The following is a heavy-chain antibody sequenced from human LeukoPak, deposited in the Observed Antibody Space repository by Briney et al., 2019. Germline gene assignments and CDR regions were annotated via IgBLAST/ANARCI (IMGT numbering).Heavy chain of an antibody. Sequence: ASVKVSCKASGYTFTSYDINWVRQATGQGLEWVGWMNPNSGNTGYAQKFQGRVTMTRNTSISTAYMELSSLRSEDTAVYYCARDTDIVVVPAAMSDPNWFDPWGQGTLVTVSS. CDR2: MNPNSGNT. D-gene: IGHD2-2*01. V-gene: IGHV1-8*01. CDR3: ARDTDIVVVPAAMSDPNWFDP. J-gene: IGHJ5*02. CDR1: GYTFTSYD.